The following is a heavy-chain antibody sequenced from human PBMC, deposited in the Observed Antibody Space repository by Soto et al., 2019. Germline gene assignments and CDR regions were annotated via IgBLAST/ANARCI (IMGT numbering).Heavy chain of an antibody. V-gene: IGHV1-3*01. CDR3: GRDELPYSYGSLPLF. Sequence: ASVKVSCKASGYTFTSYAMHWVRQAPGQRLEWMGWINAGNGNTKYSQRFQGRVTITRDTSASTAYMELSSLRSEDTAVYYCGRDELPYSYGSLPLFWGQGTLVTVSS. D-gene: IGHD5-18*01. CDR2: INAGNGNT. CDR1: GYTFTSYA. J-gene: IGHJ4*02.